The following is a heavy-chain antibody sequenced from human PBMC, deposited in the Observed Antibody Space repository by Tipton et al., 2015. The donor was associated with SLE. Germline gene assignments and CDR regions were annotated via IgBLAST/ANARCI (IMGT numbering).Heavy chain of an antibody. CDR1: GGSITRRSDY. V-gene: IGHV4-39*07. CDR3: AIVPDY. Sequence: LRLSCSVSGGSITRRSDYWGWIRQPPGKGLEWIGSVHHSGSTFYNPSLKSRVSLTVDTSKNQFSLKLSSVTAADTAVYYCAIVPDYWGQGTLVTVSS. J-gene: IGHJ4*02. D-gene: IGHD6-6*01. CDR2: VHHSGST.